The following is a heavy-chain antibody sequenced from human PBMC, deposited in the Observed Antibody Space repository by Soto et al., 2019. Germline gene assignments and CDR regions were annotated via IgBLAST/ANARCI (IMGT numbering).Heavy chain of an antibody. CDR2: MNPNSGNT. J-gene: IGHJ3*02. V-gene: IGHV1-8*01. CDR3: AREHCSGGSCYYDAFDI. CDR1: GYTFTSYD. Sequence: ASVKVSCKASGYTFTSYDINWVRQATGQGLEWMGWMNPNSGNTGYAQKFQGRVTMTRNTSISTAYMELSSLRSEDTAVYYCAREHCSGGSCYYDAFDIWGQGTMVTVSS. D-gene: IGHD2-15*01.